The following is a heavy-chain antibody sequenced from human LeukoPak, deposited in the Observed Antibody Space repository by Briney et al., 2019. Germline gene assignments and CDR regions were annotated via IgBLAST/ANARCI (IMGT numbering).Heavy chain of an antibody. CDR3: ARERAFYYFDY. J-gene: IGHJ4*02. Sequence: GRSLRLSCAVSGFTFTTYTIHWVRHAPGKGLEYVSAVVGNGGTTSYANSVKGRFTISRDNSKNTVYLQMGSLRAEDTAVYYCARERAFYYFDYWGQGALVTVSS. V-gene: IGHV3-64*01. CDR1: GFTFTTYT. CDR2: VVGNGGTT.